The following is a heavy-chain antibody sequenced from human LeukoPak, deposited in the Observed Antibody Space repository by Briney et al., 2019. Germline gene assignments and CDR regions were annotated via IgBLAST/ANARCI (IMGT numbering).Heavy chain of an antibody. CDR3: ARWRYYDSSGRAFDI. V-gene: IGHV7-4-1*02. Sequence: ASVKVSCKASGYTFTGYYMHWVRQAPGQGLEWMGWINTNTGNPTYAQGFTGRFVFSLDTSVSTAYPQISSLKAEDTAVYYCARWRYYDSSGRAFDIWGQGTMVTVSS. J-gene: IGHJ3*02. CDR1: GYTFTGYY. CDR2: INTNTGNP. D-gene: IGHD3-22*01.